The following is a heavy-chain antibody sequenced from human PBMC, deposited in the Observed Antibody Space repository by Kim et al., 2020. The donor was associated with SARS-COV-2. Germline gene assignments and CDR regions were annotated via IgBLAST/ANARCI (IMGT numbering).Heavy chain of an antibody. Sequence: ASVKVSCKASGYTFTSYGISWVRQAPGQGLEWMGWISAYNGNTNYAQKLQGRVTMTTDTSTSTAYMELRSLRSDDTAVYYCARDLGPWYEWLLSPLDAFDIWGQGTMVTVSS. V-gene: IGHV1-18*04. J-gene: IGHJ3*02. CDR3: ARDLGPWYEWLLSPLDAFDI. D-gene: IGHD3-3*01. CDR2: ISAYNGNT. CDR1: GYTFTSYG.